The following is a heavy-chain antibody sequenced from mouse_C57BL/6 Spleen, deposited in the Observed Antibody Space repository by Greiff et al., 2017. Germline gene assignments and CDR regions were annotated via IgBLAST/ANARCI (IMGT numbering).Heavy chain of an antibody. J-gene: IGHJ2*01. CDR3: ERWDGYLDY. CDR1: GYTFTSYW. V-gene: IGHV1-72*01. CDR2: IDPNSGGT. D-gene: IGHD2-3*01. Sequence: VQLQQPGAELVKPGASVKLSCKASGYTFTSYWMPWVKQRPGRGLEWIGRIDPNSGGTKYNEKFKSKATLTVDNPSSTAYMQLSSLRCEASAVYYGERWDGYLDYWGQGTTLTVSS.